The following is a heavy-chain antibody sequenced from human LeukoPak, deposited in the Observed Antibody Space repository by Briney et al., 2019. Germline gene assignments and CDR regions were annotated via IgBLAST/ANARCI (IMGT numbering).Heavy chain of an antibody. J-gene: IGHJ5*02. CDR1: GYTFTSYA. V-gene: IGHV1-69*13. Sequence: GASVKVSCTASGYTFTSYALNWVRQAPGQGLEWMGGIIPIFGTANYAQKFQGRVTITADESTSTAYMELSSLRSEDTAVYYCARDNLGGLVNWFDPWGQGTLVTVSS. CDR3: ARDNLGGLVNWFDP. CDR2: IIPIFGTA. D-gene: IGHD3-10*01.